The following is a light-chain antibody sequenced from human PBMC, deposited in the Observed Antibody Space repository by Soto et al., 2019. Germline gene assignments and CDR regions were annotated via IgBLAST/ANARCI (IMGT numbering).Light chain of an antibody. CDR2: DAS. Sequence: EIVLTQSPATLSLSPGERATLFCRASQSVRNHLAWYQQKPGQAPRLLIYDASDRAPGIPARFSASGSETDFTLTISNLVPEDFAIYYCQQRYHSLHTFGQGSKVEIK. V-gene: IGKV3-11*01. J-gene: IGKJ2*01. CDR1: QSVRNH. CDR3: QQRYHSLHT.